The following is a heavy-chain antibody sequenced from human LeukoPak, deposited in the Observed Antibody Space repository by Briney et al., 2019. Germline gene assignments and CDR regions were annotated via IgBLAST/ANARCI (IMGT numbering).Heavy chain of an antibody. CDR1: GYTFTGYY. CDR2: INPNSGGT. D-gene: IGHD3-3*01. CDR3: ARDRGFLEWLSQFDP. Sequence: GASVKVSCKASGYTFTGYYMHWVRQAPGQGLEWMGWINPNSGGTNYAQKFQGRVTMTRDTSISTAYMELSRLRSDDTAVYYCARDRGFLEWLSQFDPWGQGTLVTVSS. V-gene: IGHV1-2*02. J-gene: IGHJ5*02.